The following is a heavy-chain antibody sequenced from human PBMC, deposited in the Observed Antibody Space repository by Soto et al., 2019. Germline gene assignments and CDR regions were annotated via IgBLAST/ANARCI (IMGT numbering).Heavy chain of an antibody. V-gene: IGHV1-18*01. Sequence: QVQVVQSGAEVKKPGASVKVACKASGYSFDTFGMSWVRQAPGQGLEWMGWISIEKGDTNSAQKFQDRVTMTTDTSTSTAYMELRSLTSDDTAVYYCARCYCRVGSCFTCWHFDLWGRGTLVTVSS. D-gene: IGHD2-15*01. CDR3: ARCYCRVGSCFTCWHFDL. J-gene: IGHJ2*01. CDR1: GYSFDTFG. CDR2: ISIEKGDT.